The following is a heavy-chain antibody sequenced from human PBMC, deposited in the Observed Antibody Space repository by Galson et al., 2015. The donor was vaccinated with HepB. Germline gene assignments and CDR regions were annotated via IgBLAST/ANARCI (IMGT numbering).Heavy chain of an antibody. D-gene: IGHD6-6*01. Sequence: TLSLTCAVYGGSFSGYYWSWIRQPPGKGLEWIGEINHSGSTNYNPSLKSRVTISVDTSKNQFSLKLSSVTAADTAVYYCARVNRGSIAARPRSYYYYYYMDVWGKGTTVTVSS. CDR2: INHSGST. J-gene: IGHJ6*03. CDR3: ARVNRGSIAARPRSYYYYYYMDV. CDR1: GGSFSGYY. V-gene: IGHV4-34*01.